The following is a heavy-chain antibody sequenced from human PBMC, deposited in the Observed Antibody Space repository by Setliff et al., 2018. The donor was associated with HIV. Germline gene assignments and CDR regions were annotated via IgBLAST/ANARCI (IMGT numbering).Heavy chain of an antibody. CDR1: GGSISSDSSS. V-gene: IGHV4-31*03. CDR2: IFNSGSA. J-gene: IGHJ6*03. Sequence: SETLSLTCTVSGGSISSDSSSWTWIRQHPGKGLEWIGCIFNSGSAHYKPSLKSRLTISLDTSKSQFSLNLRSVTAADTAVYYCARDLSTDSSGPYYHMDVWGRGTTVTVSS. CDR3: ARDLSTDSSGPYYHMDV. D-gene: IGHD3-22*01.